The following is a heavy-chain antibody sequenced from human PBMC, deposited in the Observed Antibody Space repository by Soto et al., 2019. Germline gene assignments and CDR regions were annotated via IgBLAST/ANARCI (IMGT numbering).Heavy chain of an antibody. CDR3: AGGPRILNP. V-gene: IGHV4-39*01. CDR1: GGSVSSTSYY. CDR2: IYYNGGT. J-gene: IGHJ5*02. Sequence: SETLSLTCTVSGGSVSSTSYYWGWIRQPPGKGLEWIGTIYYNGGTYYNPSLKSRVTISVDTSKNQFFLKLSSVTAADTAVYYCAGGPRILNPWGQGTLVTVSS. D-gene: IGHD3-9*01.